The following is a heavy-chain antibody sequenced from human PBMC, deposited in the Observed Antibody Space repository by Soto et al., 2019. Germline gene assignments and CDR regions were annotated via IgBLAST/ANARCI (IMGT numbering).Heavy chain of an antibody. CDR2: INPRSGDT. CDR3: GRDGVGATPLGWFDP. V-gene: IGHV1-2*06. J-gene: IGHJ5*02. Sequence: QVQLVQSGAEVKKPGASVKVSCKASGYTFIGYYIHWGRQAPGQGLEWMGRINPRSGDTTYAQKFQARPTMTRDTSISTAYMELSSLRSDDTAVYYCGRDGVGATPLGWFDPWGQGSLVTVSS. CDR1: GYTFIGYY. D-gene: IGHD1-26*01.